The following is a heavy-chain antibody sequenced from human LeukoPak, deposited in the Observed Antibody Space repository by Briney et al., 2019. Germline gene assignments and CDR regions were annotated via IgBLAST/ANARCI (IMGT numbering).Heavy chain of an antibody. Sequence: SETLSLTCTVSGGSISSSSYYWGWIRQPPGKGLEWIGSIYYSGSTYYNPSLKSRVTISVDTSKNQFSLKLSSVTAADTAVHYCARHYSSSSEDNWFDPWGQVTLVTVSS. CDR1: GGSISSSSYY. V-gene: IGHV4-39*01. D-gene: IGHD6-6*01. J-gene: IGHJ5*02. CDR3: ARHYSSSSEDNWFDP. CDR2: IYYSGST.